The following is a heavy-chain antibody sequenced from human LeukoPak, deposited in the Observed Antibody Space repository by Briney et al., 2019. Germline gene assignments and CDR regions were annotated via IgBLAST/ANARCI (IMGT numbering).Heavy chain of an antibody. CDR1: GGSISSGDYY. CDR2: IYYSGST. J-gene: IGHJ4*02. D-gene: IGHD4/OR15-4a*01. Sequence: SDTLSLTCTVSGGSISSGDYYWSWIRQPPGRGLECIGYIYYSGSTYYNPSLKSRVTKLVDTSKNQVSLKLMYVTAADTAVFYCARELTYADYWAQGTLVTVSS. CDR3: ARELTYADY. V-gene: IGHV4-30-4*02.